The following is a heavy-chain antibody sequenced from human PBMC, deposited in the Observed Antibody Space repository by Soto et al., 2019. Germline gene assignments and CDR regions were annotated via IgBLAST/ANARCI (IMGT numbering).Heavy chain of an antibody. V-gene: IGHV1-69*05. CDR3: ARGGGGPPYLPFDY. CDR1: GGTFSSYA. CDR2: IIPIFGTS. D-gene: IGHD2-15*01. Sequence: ASVKVSCKASGGTFSSYAISWVRQAPGQGLEWMGGIIPIFGTSNYAQKIQGRVTITTDKSTSTAYMELRSLRSDDTAVYYCARGGGGPPYLPFDYWGQGTLVTVSS. J-gene: IGHJ4*02.